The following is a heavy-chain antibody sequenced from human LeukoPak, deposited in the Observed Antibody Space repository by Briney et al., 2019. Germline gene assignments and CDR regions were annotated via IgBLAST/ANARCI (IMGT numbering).Heavy chain of an antibody. D-gene: IGHD1-1*01. CDR1: GGSISSGGYS. Sequence: PSETLSLTCAVSGGSISSGGYSWSWIRQPPGKGLEWIGYIYHSGSTYYNPSLKSRVTISVDRSKNQFSLKLSSVTAADTAVYYCARGRAFSHDGPEFDPWGQGTLVTVSS. V-gene: IGHV4-30-2*01. CDR3: ARGRAFSHDGPEFDP. J-gene: IGHJ5*02. CDR2: IYHSGST.